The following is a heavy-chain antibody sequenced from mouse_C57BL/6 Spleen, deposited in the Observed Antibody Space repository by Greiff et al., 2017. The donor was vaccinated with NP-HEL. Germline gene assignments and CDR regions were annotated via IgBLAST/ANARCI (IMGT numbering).Heavy chain of an antibody. V-gene: IGHV1-15*01. D-gene: IGHD4-1*01. J-gene: IGHJ2*01. Sequence: QVQLKQSGAELVRPGASVTLSCKASGYTFTDYEMHWVKQTPVHGLEWIGAIDPETGGTAYNQKFKGKAILTADKSSSTAYMELRSRTSEDSAVYYCTRRDWDALFDYWGQGTTLTVSS. CDR1: GYTFTDYE. CDR2: IDPETGGT. CDR3: TRRDWDALFDY.